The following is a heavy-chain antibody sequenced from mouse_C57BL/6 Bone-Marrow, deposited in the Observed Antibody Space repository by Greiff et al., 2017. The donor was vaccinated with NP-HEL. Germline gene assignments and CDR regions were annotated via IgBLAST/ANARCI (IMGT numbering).Heavy chain of an antibody. D-gene: IGHD6-1*01. Sequence: DVMLVESGEGLVKPGGSLKLSCAASGFTFSSYAMSWVRQTPEKRLEWVAYISSGGDYIYYADTVKGRFTISRDNARNTLYLQMSSLKSEDTAMYYCTRASRGFAYWGQGTLVTVSA. CDR3: TRASRGFAY. V-gene: IGHV5-9-1*02. CDR2: ISSGGDYI. CDR1: GFTFSSYA. J-gene: IGHJ3*01.